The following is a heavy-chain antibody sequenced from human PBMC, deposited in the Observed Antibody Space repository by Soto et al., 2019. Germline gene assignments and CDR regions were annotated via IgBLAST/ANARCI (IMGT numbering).Heavy chain of an antibody. Sequence: GGSLRLSCAASGFTFSSYAMSWVRQAPGKGLEWVSAISGSGGSTYYADSVKGRLTISRENSKNTLYLQMNSLRAEDTAVYYCAKERITYCSGGSCYLGGAFDIWGQGTMVTVSS. CDR1: GFTFSSYA. V-gene: IGHV3-23*01. J-gene: IGHJ3*02. D-gene: IGHD2-15*01. CDR3: AKERITYCSGGSCYLGGAFDI. CDR2: ISGSGGST.